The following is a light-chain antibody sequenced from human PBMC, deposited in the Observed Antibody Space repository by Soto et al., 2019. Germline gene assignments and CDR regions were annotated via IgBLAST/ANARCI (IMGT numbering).Light chain of an antibody. CDR2: GAS. Sequence: EIVLTQSPGTLSLSPGERATLSCRASQSVSSSYLAWYQQKPGQAPRLLIYGASSRATGIPDRFSGSGSGTDFTLTSSRLEPEDFAVYYCQQDGSSQSFGQGTKVEI. J-gene: IGKJ1*01. CDR1: QSVSSSY. V-gene: IGKV3-20*01. CDR3: QQDGSSQS.